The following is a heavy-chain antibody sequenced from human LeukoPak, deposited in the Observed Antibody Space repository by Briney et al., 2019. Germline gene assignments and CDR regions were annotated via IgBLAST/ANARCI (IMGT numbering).Heavy chain of an antibody. CDR1: GFSVRTTY. D-gene: IGHD3-22*01. Sequence: PGGSLRLSCAVPGFSVRTTYMSWVRQAPGKGLEWVSVIYTGGGTDHADSVKGRFTISRDNSKNTLSLQMNSLRAEDTAIYYCTRSGYRHPYHFESWGQGTLVIVSS. CDR3: TRSGYRHPYHFES. J-gene: IGHJ4*02. CDR2: IYTGGGT. V-gene: IGHV3-53*01.